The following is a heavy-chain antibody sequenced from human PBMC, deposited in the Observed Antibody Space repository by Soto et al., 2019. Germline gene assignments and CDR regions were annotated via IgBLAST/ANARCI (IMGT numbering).Heavy chain of an antibody. CDR2: IYWDDDK. Sequence: QITLKESGPTLVKPTQTLTLTCTFSGFSLSTSGVGVGWIRQPPGKALEWLALIYWDDDKRYSPSLKSRLTIPTDNSQNPVVLTMTNMDPVDTATYYSAHSNYMWGSSRYLGNDAFDIWGQGTMVTVSS. V-gene: IGHV2-5*02. CDR3: AHSNYMWGSSRYLGNDAFDI. D-gene: IGHD3-16*02. J-gene: IGHJ3*02. CDR1: GFSLSTSGVG.